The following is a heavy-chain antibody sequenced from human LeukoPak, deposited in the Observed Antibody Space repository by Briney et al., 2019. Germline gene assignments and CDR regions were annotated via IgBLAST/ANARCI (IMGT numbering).Heavy chain of an antibody. CDR1: GYTFTGYY. J-gene: IGHJ4*02. CDR3: ARAGWLGSSWYYFDY. Sequence: ASVKVSCKASGYTFTGYYMHWVRQAPGQGLEWMGWINPNSGGTNYAQKFQGRVTMTRDTSTSTVYMELSSLRSEDTAVYYCARAGWLGSSWYYFDYWGQGTLVTVSS. CDR2: INPNSGGT. D-gene: IGHD6-13*01. V-gene: IGHV1-2*02.